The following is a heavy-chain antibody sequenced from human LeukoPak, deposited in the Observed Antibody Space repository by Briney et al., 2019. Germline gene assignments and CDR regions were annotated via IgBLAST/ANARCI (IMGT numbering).Heavy chain of an antibody. CDR3: NRALSYYGMDV. D-gene: IGHD3-16*01. J-gene: IGHJ6*02. Sequence: GGCLRLSSAAPGFTLTNAWMSWVRQAPGKGLEWLGRIQSKTDGGTTDYAAPVKGRFTISRDDSENTLSLQMNSLETEDTAVYYCNRALSYYGMDVWGQGTTVTVSS. CDR2: IQSKTDGGTT. CDR1: GFTLTNAW. V-gene: IGHV3-15*01.